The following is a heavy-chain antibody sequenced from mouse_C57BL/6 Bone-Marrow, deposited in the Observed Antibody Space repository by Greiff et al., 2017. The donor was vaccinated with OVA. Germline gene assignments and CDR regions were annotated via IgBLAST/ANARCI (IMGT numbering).Heavy chain of an antibody. CDR3: ARHYAMHY. J-gene: IGHJ4*01. Sequence: EVQLQQSGPELVKPGASVKISCKASGYTFTDYYMNWVKQSHGKSLEWIGDINPNNGGTSYNQKFKGKATLTVDKSSSTAYMELRSLTSEDSAVYYCARHYAMHYWGQGTSVTVSS. V-gene: IGHV1-26*01. CDR2: INPNNGGT. CDR1: GYTFTDYY.